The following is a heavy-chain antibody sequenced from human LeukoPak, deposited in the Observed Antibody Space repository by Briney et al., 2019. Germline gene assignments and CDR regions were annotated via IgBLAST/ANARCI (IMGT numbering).Heavy chain of an antibody. D-gene: IGHD3-16*02. J-gene: IGHJ5*02. CDR1: GGSVSSGSYY. Sequence: ASETLSLTCTVSGGSVSSGSYYWSWIRQPPGKGLEWIGYIYDSGSTNYNPSLKSRVTISLDTSKNQFSLKLTSVTAADTAVYYCARDHDDYVWGSLRYNWFDPWGQGTLVTVSS. V-gene: IGHV4-61*01. CDR3: ARDHDDYVWGSLRYNWFDP. CDR2: IYDSGST.